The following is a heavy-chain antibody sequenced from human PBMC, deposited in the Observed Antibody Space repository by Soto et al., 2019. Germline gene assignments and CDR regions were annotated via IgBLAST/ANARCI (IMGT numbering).Heavy chain of an antibody. CDR3: AKDVGSYYYDTSAYLYDY. CDR2: ISWNSATL. V-gene: IGHV3-9*01. CDR1: GFIFEDFA. J-gene: IGHJ4*02. D-gene: IGHD3-22*01. Sequence: EVQLVESGGGLVQPGGSVRLSCVGSGFIFEDFAMNWVRQVPGKGLAWVSGISWNSATLAYADSVKGRFIVSRDNAKNILYLQMNSLRAEDAALYYCAKDVGSYYYDTSAYLYDYWGQGTLVTVSS.